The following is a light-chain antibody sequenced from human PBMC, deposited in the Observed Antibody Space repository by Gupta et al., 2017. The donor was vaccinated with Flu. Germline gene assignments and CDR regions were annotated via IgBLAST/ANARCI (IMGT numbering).Light chain of an antibody. V-gene: IGLV2-23*02. CDR3: CSYASSPSLP. CDR1: SSDVGTYNL. J-gene: IGLJ2*01. CDR2: EVN. Sequence: QSALTPPASVSASPAQSITLSCTGTSSDVGTYNLVSWYQHQPGKAHKLMIYEVNRRPAGVSSRFSGSKSGNTASLTIAGLQAEDEADYFCCSYASSPSLPFGGGTKVTVL.